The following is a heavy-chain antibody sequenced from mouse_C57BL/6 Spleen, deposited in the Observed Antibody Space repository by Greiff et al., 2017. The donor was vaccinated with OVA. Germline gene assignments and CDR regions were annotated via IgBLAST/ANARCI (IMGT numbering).Heavy chain of an antibody. V-gene: IGHV1-18*01. CDR2: INPNNGGT. CDR3: ARRGGTRYYYAMDY. CDR1: GYTFTDYN. D-gene: IGHD4-1*01. J-gene: IGHJ4*01. Sequence: VQLQQSGPELVKPGASVKIPCKASGYTFTDYNMDWVKQSHGKSLEWIGDINPNNGGTIYNQKFKGKATLTVDKSSSTAYMELRSLTSEDTAVDYCARRGGTRYYYAMDYWGQGTSVTVSS.